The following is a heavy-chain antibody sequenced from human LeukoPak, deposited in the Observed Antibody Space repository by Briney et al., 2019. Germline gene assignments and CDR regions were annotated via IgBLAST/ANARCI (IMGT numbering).Heavy chain of an antibody. V-gene: IGHV3-7*01. CDR2: IKQDGSEK. J-gene: IGHJ6*03. Sequence: GGSLRLSCAASGFTFSSYWMSWVRQAPGKGLEWVADIKQDGSEKYYVDSVKGRFTISRDNAKNSLYLQMNSLRAEDTAVYCCARAGQLGRYYYMDVWGKGTTVTVSS. CDR3: ARAGQLGRYYYMDV. CDR1: GFTFSSYW. D-gene: IGHD6-6*01.